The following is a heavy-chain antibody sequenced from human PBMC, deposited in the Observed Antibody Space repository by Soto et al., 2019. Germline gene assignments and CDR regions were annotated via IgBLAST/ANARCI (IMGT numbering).Heavy chain of an antibody. J-gene: IGHJ5*02. CDR1: GYTFIDYG. CDR2: ISPHYGNT. V-gene: IGHV1-18*01. Sequence: QVQLVQSGAEVKKPGASVKVSCKTSGYTFIDYGISWVRQAPGQGLEWMGWISPHYGNTNHAQKLQGRDTMTTDTSTSTAYMELRSLTSDDTAVYYCARYLEWYNWFDPWGQGTLVTVSS. CDR3: ARYLEWYNWFDP. D-gene: IGHD3-3*01.